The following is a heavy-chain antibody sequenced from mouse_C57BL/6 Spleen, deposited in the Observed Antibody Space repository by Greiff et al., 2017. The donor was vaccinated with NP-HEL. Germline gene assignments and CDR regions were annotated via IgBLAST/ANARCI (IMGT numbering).Heavy chain of an antibody. J-gene: IGHJ3*01. V-gene: IGHV1-53*01. CDR3: ARRDSNYPSWFAY. CDR1: GYTFTSYW. CDR2: INPSNGGT. Sequence: QVHVKQPGTELVKPGASVKLSCKASGYTFTSYWMHWVKQRPGQGLEWIGNINPSNGGTNYNEKFKSKATLTVDKSSSTAYMQLSSLTSEDSAVYYCARRDSNYPSWFAYWGQGTLVTVSA. D-gene: IGHD2-5*01.